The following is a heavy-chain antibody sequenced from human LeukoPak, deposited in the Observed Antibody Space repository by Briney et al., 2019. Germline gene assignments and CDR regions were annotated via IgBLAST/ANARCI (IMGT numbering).Heavy chain of an antibody. CDR3: AKIAEAGPFDY. Sequence: GGSLRLSCAASGFTFNTYHMYWVRQGPGKGLEWVAVMWSDGNTKYYADSVKGRFSISGDSSDNTLYLQMNSLTAEDTAVYYCAKIAEAGPFDYWGQGTLVTVSS. CDR1: GFTFNTYH. J-gene: IGHJ4*02. CDR2: MWSDGNTK. V-gene: IGHV3-33*06.